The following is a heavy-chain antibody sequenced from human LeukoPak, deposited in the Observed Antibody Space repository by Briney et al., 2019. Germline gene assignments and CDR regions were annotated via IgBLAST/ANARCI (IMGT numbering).Heavy chain of an antibody. J-gene: IGHJ1*01. Sequence: GGSLRLSCAASGFTFRASGMYWVRQAPGKGLEWVAMIWNDGNKKNHADSVKGRFVISRDNSRDTLYLQMNSPRAEDTAVYYCAKGEFWTGQAEYFQHWGQGTLVTVSS. CDR1: GFTFRASG. CDR2: IWNDGNKK. CDR3: AKGEFWTGQAEYFQH. D-gene: IGHD3/OR15-3a*01. V-gene: IGHV3-33*07.